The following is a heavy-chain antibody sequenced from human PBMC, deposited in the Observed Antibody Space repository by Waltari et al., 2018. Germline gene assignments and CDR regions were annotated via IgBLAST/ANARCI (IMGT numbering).Heavy chain of an antibody. D-gene: IGHD2-2*01. CDR2: IIPIFGTA. V-gene: IGHV1-69*13. CDR3: ASIVVVPAASPDNYYYYYMDV. J-gene: IGHJ6*03. Sequence: QVQLVQSGAEVKKPGSSVKVSCKASGGTFSSYAISWVRQAPGQGLEWMGRIIPIFGTANYAQKFQGRVTITADKSTSTAYMELSSLRSEDTAVYYCASIVVVPAASPDNYYYYYMDVWGKGTTVTISS. CDR1: GGTFSSYA.